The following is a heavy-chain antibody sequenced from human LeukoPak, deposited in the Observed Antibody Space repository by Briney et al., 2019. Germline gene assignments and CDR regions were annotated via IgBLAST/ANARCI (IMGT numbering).Heavy chain of an antibody. CDR1: GFTFSSYA. CDR3: ARDRWSSTSYNDY. Sequence: GGSLRLSCAASGFTFSSYAMSWVRQAPGKGLEWVSAISGSGGITYYADSVKGRVTISRDNSKNTLYLQMNSLRAEDTAVYYCARDRWSSTSYNDYWGQGTLVTVSS. V-gene: IGHV3-23*01. J-gene: IGHJ4*02. CDR2: ISGSGGIT. D-gene: IGHD2-2*01.